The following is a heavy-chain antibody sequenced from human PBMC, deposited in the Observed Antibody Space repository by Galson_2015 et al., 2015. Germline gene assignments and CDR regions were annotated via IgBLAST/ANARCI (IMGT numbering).Heavy chain of an antibody. V-gene: IGHV3-23*01. Sequence: SLRLSCAASGFTFSSYAMSWVRQAPGKGLEWASAISGSGGSTYYADSVKGRFTISRDNSKNTLYLQMNSLRAEDTAVYYCAKDWDIVGATYFDYWGQGTLVTVSS. J-gene: IGHJ4*02. D-gene: IGHD1-26*01. CDR2: ISGSGGST. CDR3: AKDWDIVGATYFDY. CDR1: GFTFSSYA.